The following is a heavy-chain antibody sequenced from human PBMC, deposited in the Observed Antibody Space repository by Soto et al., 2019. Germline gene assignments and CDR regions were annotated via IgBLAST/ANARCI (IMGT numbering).Heavy chain of an antibody. D-gene: IGHD3-9*01. CDR3: ARVGDILTGSTTYYYYYGMDV. Sequence: QVQLVQSGAEVKKPGASVKVSCKASGYTFTSYGINWVRQAPGQGLEWMGWISPYNGNTNYAQKLQGRVTMTTDTSAPTAYMELRSLRSDDTAVYYCARVGDILTGSTTYYYYYGMDVWGQGTTVTVSS. CDR2: ISPYNGNT. J-gene: IGHJ6*02. V-gene: IGHV1-18*01. CDR1: GYTFTSYG.